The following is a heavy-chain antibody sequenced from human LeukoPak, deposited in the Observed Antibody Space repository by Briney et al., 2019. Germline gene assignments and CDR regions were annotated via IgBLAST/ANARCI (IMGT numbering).Heavy chain of an antibody. D-gene: IGHD1-1*01. J-gene: IGHJ6*03. CDR2: IGTASDT. CDR1: GVTFSSFD. CDR3: ARGPPRGKYYYMDV. Sequence: GGSLRLSCAASGVTFSSFDMHWVRQPTGQGLEWVSTIGTASDTYCPGSVEGRFTLSRDNAKNSFYLQMNSLTAGDTAVYYCARGPPRGKYYYMDVWGKGTTVTVSS. V-gene: IGHV3-13*01.